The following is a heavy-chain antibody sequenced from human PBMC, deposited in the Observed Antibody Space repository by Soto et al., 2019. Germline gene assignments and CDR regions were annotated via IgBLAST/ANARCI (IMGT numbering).Heavy chain of an antibody. CDR2: IYYSGST. CDR3: ARARFLYSYGYWGHAFDI. J-gene: IGHJ3*02. Sequence: QVQLQESGPGLVKPSETLSLTCTVSGGSISSYYWSWIRQPPGKGLEWIGYIYYSGSTNYNPSLKRRVTRSVDXXKXQXXLKLSSVTAADTAVYYCARARFLYSYGYWGHAFDIWGQGTMVTVSS. CDR1: GGSISSYY. D-gene: IGHD5-18*01. V-gene: IGHV4-59*01.